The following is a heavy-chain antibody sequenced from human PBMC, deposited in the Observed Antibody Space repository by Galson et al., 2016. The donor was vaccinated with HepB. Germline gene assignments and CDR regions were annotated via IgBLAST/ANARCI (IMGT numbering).Heavy chain of an antibody. D-gene: IGHD2-15*01. CDR3: ARDAGGRYYYYYMDV. CDR1: GFTVSSND. J-gene: IGHJ6*03. Sequence: SLRLSCAASGFTVSSNDMTWIRQAPGKGLEWVSLIYSGGDTYYADSVKGRFTISSDNSKNTLYLQMNSLRAEDTAVYFCARDAGGRYYYYYMDVWGKGTTVTVSS. V-gene: IGHV3-53*01. CDR2: IYSGGDT.